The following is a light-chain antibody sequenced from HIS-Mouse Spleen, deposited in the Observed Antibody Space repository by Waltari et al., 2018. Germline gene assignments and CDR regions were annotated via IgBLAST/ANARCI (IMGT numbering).Light chain of an antibody. CDR3: SSYTSSSTPYV. Sequence: QSALTQPASVSGSPGQSITISCTGTSSDVGGYNYVSWYQQHPGNAPKLMIYDVSKRPSWVSNRFSGSKSGNTASLTISVLQAEDEADYYCSSYTSSSTPYVFGTGTKVTVL. CDR2: DVS. J-gene: IGLJ1*01. V-gene: IGLV2-14*03. CDR1: SSDVGGYNY.